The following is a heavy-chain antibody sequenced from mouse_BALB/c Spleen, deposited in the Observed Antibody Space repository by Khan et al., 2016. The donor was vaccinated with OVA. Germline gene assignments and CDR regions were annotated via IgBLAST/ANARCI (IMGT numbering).Heavy chain of an antibody. CDR2: ISTYYGAA. Sequence: QVQLQQSGAELVRPGVSVKISCKGSGYTFTDYAMHWVKQSHAKSLEWLGVISTYYGAADYNQKFKGKATMTVDQSSRTAYMELARLTYEDSAIVYCARGGRFAYWGQGTLVTVSA. V-gene: IGHV1S137*01. D-gene: IGHD3-3*01. J-gene: IGHJ3*01. CDR1: GYTFTDYA. CDR3: ARGGRFAY.